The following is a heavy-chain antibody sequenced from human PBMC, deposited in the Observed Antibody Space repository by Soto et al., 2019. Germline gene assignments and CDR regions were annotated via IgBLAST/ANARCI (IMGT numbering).Heavy chain of an antibody. CDR1: GYTFTSYA. Sequence: ASVKVSCKASGYTFTSYAMHWVRQTPGQRLEWMGWINAGNGNTKYSQKFQGRVTITRDTSASTAYMELSSLRSEDTAVYYCARDRAYCCGYCYMDPDAFYICGQGTMVTVSS. V-gene: IGHV1-3*01. D-gene: IGHD2-21*01. CDR2: INAGNGNT. J-gene: IGHJ3*02. CDR3: ARDRAYCCGYCYMDPDAFYI.